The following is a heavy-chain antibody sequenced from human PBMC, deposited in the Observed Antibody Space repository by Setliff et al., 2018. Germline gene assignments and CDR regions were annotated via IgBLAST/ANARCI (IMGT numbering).Heavy chain of an antibody. CDR3: ARAWYYNFWSGSQIEY. V-gene: IGHV7-4-1*02. Sequence: GASVKVSCKASGYTFTVYTMNWVRQAPGQGLEWMGWINTYTGRPTYAQGFTGRFVFSLDTSVSTAYLQISSLKAEDTAVYYCARAWYYNFWSGSQIEYWGQGTLVTVSS. CDR2: INTYTGRP. J-gene: IGHJ4*02. CDR1: GYTFTVYT. D-gene: IGHD3-3*01.